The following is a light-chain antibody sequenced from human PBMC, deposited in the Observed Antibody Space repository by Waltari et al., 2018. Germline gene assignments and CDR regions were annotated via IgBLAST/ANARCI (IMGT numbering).Light chain of an antibody. J-gene: IGLJ3*02. Sequence: QLVLTQSPSASASLGASVRLTCTLDSGHSSNIIAWHQQQPEKGPRYLMKVNSDGSHSKGDEIPDLFSGSGSGAERYLTTSSVQSEDEADYYCQTGGHGTWVFGGGTKLTVL. CDR1: SGHSSNI. V-gene: IGLV4-69*01. CDR3: QTGGHGTWV. CDR2: VNSDGSH.